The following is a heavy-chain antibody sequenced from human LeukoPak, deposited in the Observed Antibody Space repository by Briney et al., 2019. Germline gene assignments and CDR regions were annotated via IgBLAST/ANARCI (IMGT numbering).Heavy chain of an antibody. CDR3: ARDLYYYDSSGYYLWGFDI. V-gene: IGHV4-61*02. J-gene: IGHJ3*02. Sequence: SQTLSLTRTVSGGSISSGSYYWSWIRQPAGTGLEWIGRIYTSGSTNYNPSLKSRVTISVDTSKNQFSLKLSSVTAADTAVYYCARDLYYYDSSGYYLWGFDIWGQGTMVTVSS. D-gene: IGHD3-22*01. CDR2: IYTSGST. CDR1: GGSISSGSYY.